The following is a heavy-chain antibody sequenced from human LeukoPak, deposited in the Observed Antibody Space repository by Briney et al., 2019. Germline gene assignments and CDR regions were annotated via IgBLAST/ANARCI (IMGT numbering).Heavy chain of an antibody. Sequence: SVKVSCKASGGTFSSYAISWVRQAPGQGLEWMGGIIPIFGTANYAQKFQGRVTITADESTSTAYMELSSLRSEDTAVYYCARNQQLVRAYYYYMDVWGKGTTVTVSS. CDR2: IIPIFGTA. CDR1: GGTFSSYA. J-gene: IGHJ6*03. D-gene: IGHD6-13*01. CDR3: ARNQQLVRAYYYYMDV. V-gene: IGHV1-69*13.